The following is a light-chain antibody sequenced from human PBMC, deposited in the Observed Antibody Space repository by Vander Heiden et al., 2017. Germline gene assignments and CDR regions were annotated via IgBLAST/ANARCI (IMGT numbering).Light chain of an antibody. CDR1: QSVSSY. V-gene: IGKV3-11*01. J-gene: IGKJ5*01. Sequence: EIVLTQSPATLSLSPGERATLSCRASQSVSSYLAWYQQKPGQAPRLLIYEASNRATGIPARFSGSGSGTDFTLTISSLKPEDFAVYYCHQCSNWPVTFGQGTRLEIK. CDR3: HQCSNWPVT. CDR2: EAS.